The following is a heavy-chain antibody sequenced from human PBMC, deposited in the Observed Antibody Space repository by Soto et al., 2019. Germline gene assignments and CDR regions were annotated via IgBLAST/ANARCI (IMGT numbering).Heavy chain of an antibody. V-gene: IGHV3-23*01. CDR1: GFTLSSYA. Sequence: GGSLRLSCAASGFTLSSYAMSWVRQAPGKGLEWVSAISGSGGSTYYADSVKGRFTISRDNSKNTLYLQMNSLRAEDTAVYYCAKDWGIVVVVAAPGAFDPWGQGTLVTVSS. CDR2: ISGSGGST. D-gene: IGHD2-15*01. J-gene: IGHJ5*02. CDR3: AKDWGIVVVVAAPGAFDP.